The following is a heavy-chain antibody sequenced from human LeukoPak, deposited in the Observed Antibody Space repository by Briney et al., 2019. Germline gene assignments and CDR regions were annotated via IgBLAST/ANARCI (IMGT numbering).Heavy chain of an antibody. J-gene: IGHJ6*02. CDR2: INPNSGGT. Sequence: ASVKVSCKASGYTFTGYYMHWVRQAPGQGLEWMGWINPNSGGTNYAQKFQGRVTMTRDTSISTAYMELSRLRSDDTAVYYCARDSIAADGTYALGVWGQGTTVTVSS. D-gene: IGHD6-13*01. CDR1: GYTFTGYY. V-gene: IGHV1-2*02. CDR3: ARDSIAADGTYALGV.